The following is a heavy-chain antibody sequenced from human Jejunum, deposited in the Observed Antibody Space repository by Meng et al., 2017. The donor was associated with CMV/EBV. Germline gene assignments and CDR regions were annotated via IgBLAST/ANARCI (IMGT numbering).Heavy chain of an antibody. CDR1: SHLYY. Sequence: SHLYYWGWIRPPPGKGLEWIGSIYYSGSTYYNPSLKSRVSISVDTSKNQFSLKLSSVADADTAVYYCARDGCSSTSCYPYNYFDPWGQGTLVTVSS. V-gene: IGHV4-39*07. CDR3: ARDGCSSTSCYPYNYFDP. CDR2: IYYSGST. J-gene: IGHJ5*02. D-gene: IGHD2-2*01.